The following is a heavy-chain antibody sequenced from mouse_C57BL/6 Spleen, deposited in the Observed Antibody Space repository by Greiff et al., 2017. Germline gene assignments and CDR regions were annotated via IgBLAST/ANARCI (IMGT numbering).Heavy chain of an antibody. Sequence: VQLQQPGAELVKPGASVKLSCKASGYTFTSYWMHWVKQRPGQGLEWIGMIHPNSGSTNYNEKFKSKATLTVDKSSSTAYMQLSSLTSEDSAVXYCARKRGGNYAMDYWGQGTSVTVSS. CDR3: ARKRGGNYAMDY. J-gene: IGHJ4*01. CDR1: GYTFTSYW. V-gene: IGHV1-64*01. CDR2: IHPNSGST.